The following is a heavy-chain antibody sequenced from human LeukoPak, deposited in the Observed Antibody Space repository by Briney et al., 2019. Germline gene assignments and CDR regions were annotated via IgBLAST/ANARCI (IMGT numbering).Heavy chain of an antibody. CDR3: AKDKRYYGSDQPFDY. D-gene: IGHD3-10*01. J-gene: IGHJ4*02. CDR2: ISSSSSTI. CDR1: GFTFSSYS. V-gene: IGHV3-48*01. Sequence: PGGSLRLSCAASGFTFSSYSMNWVRQAPGKGLEWVSYISSSSSTIYYADSVKGRFTISRDNSKNTLYLQMNSLRAEDTAVYYCAKDKRYYGSDQPFDYWGQGTLVTVSS.